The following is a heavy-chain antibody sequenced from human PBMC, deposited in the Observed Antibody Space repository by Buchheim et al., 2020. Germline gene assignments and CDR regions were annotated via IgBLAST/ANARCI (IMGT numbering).Heavy chain of an antibody. Sequence: QVQLVESGGGVVQPGRSLRLSCAASGFTFSSYAMHWVRQAPGKGLEWVAVISYDGSNKYYADSVKGRFTISRDNSKNTLYLQMNSLRAEDTAVYYCARDTGDYGDNTRFDYWGQGTL. CDR3: ARDTGDYGDNTRFDY. CDR2: ISYDGSNK. V-gene: IGHV3-30*04. J-gene: IGHJ4*02. D-gene: IGHD4-17*01. CDR1: GFTFSSYA.